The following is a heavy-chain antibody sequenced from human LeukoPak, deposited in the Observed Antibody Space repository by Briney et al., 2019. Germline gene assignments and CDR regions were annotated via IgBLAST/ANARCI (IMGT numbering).Heavy chain of an antibody. Sequence: GASVKVSCKASGYTFTSYYMHWVRQAPGQGLEWMGIINPSGGSTSYAQKFQGGVTMTRDTSTSTVYMELSSLRSEGTAVYYCARGLLSGYYDSSGYPDYWGQGTLVTVSS. D-gene: IGHD3-22*01. CDR1: GYTFTSYY. CDR2: INPSGGST. V-gene: IGHV1-46*01. J-gene: IGHJ4*02. CDR3: ARGLLSGYYDSSGYPDY.